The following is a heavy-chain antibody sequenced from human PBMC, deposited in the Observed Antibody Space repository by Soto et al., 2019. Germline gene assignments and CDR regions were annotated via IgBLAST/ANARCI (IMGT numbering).Heavy chain of an antibody. Sequence: EVQLVESGGGSVQSGRSLRLSCAASGFTFDEYAMHWVRQAPGKGLEWVAGISWTSDSIGYADSVRGRFTISRDKAKNSLFLNMNSLRPEDTAFDYCAKDTGAGLSYLHYWGLGPLVTVSS. V-gene: IGHV3-9*01. CDR1: GFTFDEYA. CDR2: ISWTSDSI. J-gene: IGHJ4*02. D-gene: IGHD3-10*01. CDR3: AKDTGAGLSYLHY.